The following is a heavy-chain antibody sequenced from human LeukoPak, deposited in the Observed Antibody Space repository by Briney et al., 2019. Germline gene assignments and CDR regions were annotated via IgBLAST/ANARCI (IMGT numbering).Heavy chain of an antibody. Sequence: ASVKVSCKASGYTFTTYGISWVRQAPGQGLEWMGWISADNGNTNYEQKFQGRVTMTTDTSTSTAYMDLRSLRSDDTAVYYCARESYYYYYMDVWGKGTTVTVSS. CDR2: ISADNGNT. V-gene: IGHV1-18*01. CDR1: GYTFTTYG. CDR3: ARESYYYYYMDV. J-gene: IGHJ6*03.